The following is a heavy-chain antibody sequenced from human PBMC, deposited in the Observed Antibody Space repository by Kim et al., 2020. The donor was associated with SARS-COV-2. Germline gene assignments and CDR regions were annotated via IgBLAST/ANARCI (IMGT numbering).Heavy chain of an antibody. CDR3: ARAGVVVITGDWFDP. Sequence: APTVQGRVTMTTDTATSTAYMELRSLRSDDTAVYYCARAGVVVITGDWFDPWGQGTLVTVSS. V-gene: IGHV1-18*01. J-gene: IGHJ5*02. D-gene: IGHD3-22*01.